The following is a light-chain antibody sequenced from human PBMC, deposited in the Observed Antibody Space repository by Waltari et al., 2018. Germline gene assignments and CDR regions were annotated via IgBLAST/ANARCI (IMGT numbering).Light chain of an antibody. CDR3: NSYTSSHSLV. Sequence: QSALTQPASVSGSPGQSITISCTGTSRDIGGYNYVSWYQQHPGKAPKVVIFDVSYRPSGVSNRLSGSKSGNTASLTISGLQAEDEADYYCNSYTSSHSLVFGTGTRVTVL. V-gene: IGLV2-14*03. CDR2: DVS. CDR1: SRDIGGYNY. J-gene: IGLJ1*01.